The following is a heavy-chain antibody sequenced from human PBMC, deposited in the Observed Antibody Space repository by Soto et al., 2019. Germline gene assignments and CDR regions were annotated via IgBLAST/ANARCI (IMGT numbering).Heavy chain of an antibody. D-gene: IGHD6-6*01. Sequence: GASVKVSCKASGYTFTGYYMHWVRQAPGQGLEWMGWINPNSGGTNYAQKFQGWVTMTRDTSISTAYMELSRLRSDDTAVYYCARDLHWGSSSPSTYAFDIWGQGTMVTVSS. V-gene: IGHV1-2*04. CDR3: ARDLHWGSSSPSTYAFDI. J-gene: IGHJ3*02. CDR2: INPNSGGT. CDR1: GYTFTGYY.